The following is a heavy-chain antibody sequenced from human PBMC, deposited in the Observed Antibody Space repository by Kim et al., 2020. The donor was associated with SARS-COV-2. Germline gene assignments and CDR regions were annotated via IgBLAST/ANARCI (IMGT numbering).Heavy chain of an antibody. V-gene: IGHV4-34*01. CDR1: GGSFSGYY. CDR3: ASSQGIQLWLFHY. Sequence: SETLSLTCAVYGGSFSGYYWSWIRQPPGKGLEWIGEINHSGSTNYNPSLKSRVTISVDTSKNQFSLKLSSVTAADTAVYYCASSQGIQLWLFHYWGQGTLVTVSS. J-gene: IGHJ4*02. D-gene: IGHD5-18*01. CDR2: INHSGST.